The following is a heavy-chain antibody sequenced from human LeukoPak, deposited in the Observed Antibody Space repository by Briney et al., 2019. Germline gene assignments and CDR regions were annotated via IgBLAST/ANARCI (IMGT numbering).Heavy chain of an antibody. CDR1: GFTFSSYS. D-gene: IGHD4/OR15-4a*01. CDR2: ISSSSTTI. V-gene: IGHV3-48*01. J-gene: IGHJ4*02. CDR3: ARRAGAYSHPYDY. Sequence: GGSLRLSCAASGFTFSSYSMMWVRQAPGKGLEWVSYISSSSTTIHYADSVKGRFTISRDNSKNTLYLQMNSLRAEDTAVYYCARRAGAYSHPYDYWGQGTLVTVSS.